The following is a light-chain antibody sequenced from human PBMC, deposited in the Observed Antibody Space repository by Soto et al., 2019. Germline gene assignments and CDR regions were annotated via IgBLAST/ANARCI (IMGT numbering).Light chain of an antibody. J-gene: IGLJ3*02. V-gene: IGLV2-14*01. Sequence: QSVLTQPASVSGSPGQSITISCTGTSSDVGGYDFVFWYQQRPGKAPKLIIYDVSNRASGVSNRFSGSKSVNTASITISGLQAEDEADYYFTSYTRSDIGVFGGGTKVTVL. CDR1: SSDVGGYDF. CDR2: DVS. CDR3: TSYTRSDIGV.